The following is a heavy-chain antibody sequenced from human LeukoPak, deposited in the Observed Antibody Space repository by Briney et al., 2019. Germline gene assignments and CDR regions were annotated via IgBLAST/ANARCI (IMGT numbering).Heavy chain of an antibody. Sequence: PGRSLRLSCAASGFTFDDYAMHWVRQAPGKGLEWVSGISWNSGSIGYADSVKGRLTISRDNAKNSLYLQMNSLRAEDTALYYCAKAKAGSRRGIVVVTPFDYWGQGTLVTVSS. CDR3: AKAKAGSRRGIVVVTPFDY. V-gene: IGHV3-9*01. J-gene: IGHJ4*02. CDR1: GFTFDDYA. D-gene: IGHD3-22*01. CDR2: ISWNSGSI.